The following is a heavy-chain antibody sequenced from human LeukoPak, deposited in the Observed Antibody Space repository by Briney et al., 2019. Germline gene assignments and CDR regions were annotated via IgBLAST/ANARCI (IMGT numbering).Heavy chain of an antibody. CDR2: INPNSGGT. CDR1: GYTFTGYY. V-gene: IGHV1-2*02. Sequence: VASVTVSCTASGYTFTGYYMHWVRQAPGQGLEWMGWINPNSGGTNYAQKFQGRVTMTRDTSISTAYMELGRLRSDDTAVYYCAILGVLSSWDYWGQGTLVTVSS. D-gene: IGHD1-26*01. J-gene: IGHJ4*02. CDR3: AILGVLSSWDY.